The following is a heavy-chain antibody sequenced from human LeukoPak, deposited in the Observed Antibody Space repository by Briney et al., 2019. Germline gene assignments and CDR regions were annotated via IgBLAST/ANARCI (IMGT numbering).Heavy chain of an antibody. CDR2: ISSSSSYI. J-gene: IGHJ6*03. CDR1: GFTFSSYS. V-gene: IGHV3-21*01. Sequence: PGGSLRLSCAASGFTFSSYSMNWVRQAPGKGLEWVSSISSSSSYIYYADSVKGRFTISRDNAKNSLYLQMNSLRAEDTAVYYCARVPSSVYYYYYMDVWGKGTTVTVSS. CDR3: ARVPSSVYYYYYMDV. D-gene: IGHD6-6*01.